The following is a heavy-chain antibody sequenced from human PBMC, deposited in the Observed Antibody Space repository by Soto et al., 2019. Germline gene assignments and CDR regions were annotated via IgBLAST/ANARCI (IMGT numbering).Heavy chain of an antibody. Sequence: GGSLRLSCAASGFTFSSYAMHWVRQAPGKGLEWVAVISYDGSNKYYADSVKGRFTISRDNSKNTLYLQMNSLRAEDTAVYYCASASSSYFDYWGQGTLVTVS. CDR1: GFTFSSYA. V-gene: IGHV3-30-3*01. CDR3: ASASSSYFDY. CDR2: ISYDGSNK. D-gene: IGHD6-19*01. J-gene: IGHJ4*02.